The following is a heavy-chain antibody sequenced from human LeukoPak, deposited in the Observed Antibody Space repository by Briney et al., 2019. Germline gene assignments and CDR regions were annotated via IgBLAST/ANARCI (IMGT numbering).Heavy chain of an antibody. Sequence: GASVKVSCKVCGYTLTELSMHWVRQAPGKGLEWMGGFYPEDGETTYAQKFQGRVTMTEDTSTDTAYMELSSLRSEDTAVYYCATFPRTDPSPAFDIWGQGTMVTVSS. CDR3: ATFPRTDPSPAFDI. CDR1: GYTLTELS. D-gene: IGHD1-1*01. V-gene: IGHV1-24*01. J-gene: IGHJ3*02. CDR2: FYPEDGET.